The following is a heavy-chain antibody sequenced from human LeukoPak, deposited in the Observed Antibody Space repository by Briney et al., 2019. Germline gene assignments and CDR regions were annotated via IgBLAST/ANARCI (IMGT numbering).Heavy chain of an antibody. CDR2: ISGSSGRT. V-gene: IGHV3-23*01. Sequence: PGGSLRLSCEVSGFTFSSYAMSWVRQAPGKGLEWVSGISGSSGRTYYADSVKGRFTISRDNSKNTVYLQMNSLRVEDTAVYYCAKEPQGGNYDSWTGYYLDYWGQGTLVTASS. J-gene: IGHJ4*02. CDR3: AKEPQGGNYDSWTGYYLDY. D-gene: IGHD3-3*01. CDR1: GFTFSSYA.